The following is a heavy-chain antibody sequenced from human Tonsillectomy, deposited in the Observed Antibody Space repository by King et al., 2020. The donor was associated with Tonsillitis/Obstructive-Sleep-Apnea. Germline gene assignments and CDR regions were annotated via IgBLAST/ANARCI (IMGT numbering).Heavy chain of an antibody. CDR2: ISSSSNYI. J-gene: IGHJ6*03. Sequence: EVQLVESGGGLVKPGGSLRLSCAASGFTFSSYSMNWVRQAPGKGLEWVSSISSSSNYIYYADSVKGRFTISRDNAKYSLYLQMNSLRAEDTAVYYCARVQAPAATGSHYYMDVWGKGTTVTVSS. CDR3: ARVQAPAATGSHYYMDV. V-gene: IGHV3-21*01. D-gene: IGHD2-2*01. CDR1: GFTFSSYS.